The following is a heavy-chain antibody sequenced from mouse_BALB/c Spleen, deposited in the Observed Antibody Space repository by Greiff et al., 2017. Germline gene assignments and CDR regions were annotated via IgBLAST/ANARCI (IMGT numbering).Heavy chain of an antibody. CDR1: GFTFSSFG. CDR2: ISSGSSTI. J-gene: IGHJ4*01. CDR3: ARSGSLRGAMDY. Sequence: EVNLVESGGGLVQPGGSRKLSCAASGFTFSSFGMHWVRQAPEKGLEWVAYISSGSSTIYYADTVKGRFTISRDNPKNTLFLQMTSLRSEDTAMYYCARSGSLRGAMDYWGQGTSVTVSS. V-gene: IGHV5-17*02. D-gene: IGHD1-1*01.